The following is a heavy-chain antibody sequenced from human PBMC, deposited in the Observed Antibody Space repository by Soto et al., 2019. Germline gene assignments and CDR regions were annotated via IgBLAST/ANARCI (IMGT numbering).Heavy chain of an antibody. D-gene: IGHD1-7*01. CDR2: INSDGTTI. CDR1: GFTFSRVS. V-gene: IGHV3-74*01. Sequence: GGSLRLSCEASGFTFSRVSMNWVRQVPGKGPVWVSRINSDGTTINSADSVKGRFTISRDNAKNTLYLQMDSLRAEDTAVYYCTRAGNYRFDYWGQGTLVTVSS. J-gene: IGHJ4*02. CDR3: TRAGNYRFDY.